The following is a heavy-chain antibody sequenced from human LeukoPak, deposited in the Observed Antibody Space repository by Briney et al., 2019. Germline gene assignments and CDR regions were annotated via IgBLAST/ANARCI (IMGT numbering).Heavy chain of an antibody. CDR2: IYYSGKT. CDR1: GDSITSDNYF. Sequence: SETLSLTCTASGDSITSDNYFWSWVRQPPGKGLEWIGYIYYSGKTYYNPSLESRLIISVDTSKNQFSLRLNSVTAADTAVYFCAREVKQAASSDASDIWGQGTLVTVSS. CDR3: AREVKQAASSDASDI. J-gene: IGHJ3*02. D-gene: IGHD6-13*01. V-gene: IGHV4-30-4*01.